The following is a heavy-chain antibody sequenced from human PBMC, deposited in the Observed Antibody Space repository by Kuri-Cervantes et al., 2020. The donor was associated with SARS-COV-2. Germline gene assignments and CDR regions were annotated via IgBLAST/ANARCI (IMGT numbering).Heavy chain of an antibody. J-gene: IGHJ5*02. D-gene: IGHD2-8*02. Sequence: LSLTCAASGFTFSSYSMNWVRQAPGKGLEWVSYISSSGSTIYYADSVKGRFTISRDNAKNSLYLQMNSLRAEDTAVYYCARPRYCTGGVCLSWFDPWGQGTRVTGSS. CDR1: GFTFSSYS. CDR3: ARPRYCTGGVCLSWFDP. V-gene: IGHV3-48*04. CDR2: ISSSGSTI.